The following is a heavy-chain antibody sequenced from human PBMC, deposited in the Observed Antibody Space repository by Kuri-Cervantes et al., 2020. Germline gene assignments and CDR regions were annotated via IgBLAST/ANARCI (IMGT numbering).Heavy chain of an antibody. J-gene: IGHJ3*02. CDR1: GGSISSGDYY. D-gene: IGHD6-13*01. CDR3: ARYSSSPRGAFDI. Sequence: SETLSLTCTVSGGSISSGDYYWSWIRQPPGKGLEWIGYIYYSGSTYYNPSLKSRVTTSVDTSKNQFSLKLSSVTAADTAVYYCARYSSSPRGAFDIWGQGTMVTVSS. V-gene: IGHV4-30-4*01. CDR2: IYYSGST.